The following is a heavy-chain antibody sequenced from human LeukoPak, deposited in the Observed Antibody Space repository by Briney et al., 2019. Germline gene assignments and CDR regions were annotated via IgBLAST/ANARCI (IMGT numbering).Heavy chain of an antibody. V-gene: IGHV4-34*01. CDR2: INHSGST. J-gene: IGHJ2*01. Sequence: SETLSLXCAVYGGSCGGYYWSWIRQPPGKGLEWIGEINHSGSTNYNPSLKSRVTISVDTSKNQFSLKLSSVDTSKNQFSLKLTSVTAADTAVYYCARGPYCGGDCYLNSWYFDLWGRGTLVTVSS. CDR1: GGSCGGYY. CDR3: LTSVTAADTAVYYCARGPYCGGDCYLNSWYFDL. D-gene: IGHD2-21*01.